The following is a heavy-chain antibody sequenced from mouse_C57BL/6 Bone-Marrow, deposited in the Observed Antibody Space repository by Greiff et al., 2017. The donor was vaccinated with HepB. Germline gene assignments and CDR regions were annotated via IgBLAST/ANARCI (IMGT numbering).Heavy chain of an antibody. Sequence: VQLQHSGAELVRPGASVKLSCTASGFNIKDDYMHWVKQRPEQGLEWIGWIDPENGDTEYASKFQGKATITADTSSNTAYLQLSSLTSEDTAVYYCTPYYYGSSYDAMDYWGQGTSVTVSS. V-gene: IGHV14-4*01. CDR2: IDPENGDT. CDR3: TPYYYGSSYDAMDY. J-gene: IGHJ4*01. CDR1: GFNIKDDY. D-gene: IGHD1-1*01.